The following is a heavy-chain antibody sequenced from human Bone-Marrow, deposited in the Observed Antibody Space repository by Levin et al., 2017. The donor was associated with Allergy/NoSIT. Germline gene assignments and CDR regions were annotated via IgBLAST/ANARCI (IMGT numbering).Heavy chain of an antibody. V-gene: IGHV3-53*01. CDR1: GFTVSNNY. J-gene: IGHJ4*02. CDR3: ARGGPYGY. D-gene: IGHD3-16*01. Sequence: GGSLRLSCAVSGFTVSNNYMSWVRQAPGKGLEWVSVIYSAGSTYYSDSVRGRFTISRDNSKNTLFLQMNSLRADDTAVYYCARGGPYGYWGQGTLVTVSS. CDR2: IYSAGST.